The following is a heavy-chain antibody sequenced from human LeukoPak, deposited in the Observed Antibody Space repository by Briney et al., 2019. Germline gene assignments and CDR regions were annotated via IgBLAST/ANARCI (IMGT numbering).Heavy chain of an antibody. CDR2: IYPGDSDT. CDR3: ARQRGSVAGGFDI. Sequence: GESLKISCKGSGYSFTSYWIGWVRQMPGKGLEWMGIIYPGDSDTRYSPSFQGQVTISADKSINTAYLQWNSLKASDTAMYYCARQRGSVAGGFDIWGQGTMVTVSS. D-gene: IGHD1-26*01. V-gene: IGHV5-51*01. J-gene: IGHJ3*02. CDR1: GYSFTSYW.